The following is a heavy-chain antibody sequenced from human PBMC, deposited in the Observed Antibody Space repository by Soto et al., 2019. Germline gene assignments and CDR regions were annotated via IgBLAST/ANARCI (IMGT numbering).Heavy chain of an antibody. J-gene: IGHJ6*02. D-gene: IGHD2-2*01. Sequence: QVQLQESGPGLVKPSQTLSLTCTVSGGSISSGGYYWSWIRQHPGKGLEWIGYIYYSGSTYYNPSLKSRVTISVDTSKNQFSLKLSSVTAADTAVYYCARGGYQLLYYYGMDVWGQGTTVTVSS. V-gene: IGHV4-31*03. CDR3: ARGGYQLLYYYGMDV. CDR1: GGSISSGGYY. CDR2: IYYSGST.